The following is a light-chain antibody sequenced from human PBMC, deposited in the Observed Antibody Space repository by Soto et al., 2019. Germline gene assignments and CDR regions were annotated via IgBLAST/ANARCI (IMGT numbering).Light chain of an antibody. J-gene: IGKJ1*01. CDR3: QQHNRFPRT. Sequence: DIQLTQSPSVLSASVGDIVTITCRSSQDTSSYLAWYQQRPGKVPRFLTHSASTLQSGIPSRFSATGSGTTFTLTISSLQTEGIPTYDCQQHNRFPRTFGQGTKVE. CDR2: SAS. CDR1: QDTSSY. V-gene: IGKV1-9*01.